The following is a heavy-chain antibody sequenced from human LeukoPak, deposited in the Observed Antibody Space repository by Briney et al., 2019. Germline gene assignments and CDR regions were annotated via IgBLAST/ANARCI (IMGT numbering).Heavy chain of an antibody. CDR1: GFTFNNYA. CDR2: ISYDGSNK. V-gene: IGHV3-30-3*01. CDR3: ARPQTYSGSYINY. J-gene: IGHJ4*02. Sequence: GGSLRLSCAASGFTFNNYAINWVRQAPGKGLEWVAVISYDGSNKYYADSVKGRFTISRDNSKNTLYLQMNSLRAEDTAVYYCARPQTYSGSYINYWGQGTLVTVSS. D-gene: IGHD1-26*01.